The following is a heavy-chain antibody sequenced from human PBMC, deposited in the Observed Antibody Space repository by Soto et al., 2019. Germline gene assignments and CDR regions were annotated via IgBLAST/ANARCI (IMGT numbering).Heavy chain of an antibody. V-gene: IGHV1-69*12. CDR3: AKEDGAAFKS. D-gene: IGHD6-25*01. CDR2: IFPLVAMV. Sequence: QIHLVQSGAEMKKPGSSVKVSCKVSGGDLTNSGISWVRQAPGQGLEWMGGIFPLVAMVDYSQKFQGRVTITADEPTNTAYMDLGSLRSDATAFYYCAKEDGAAFKSWCQGPIVIVSS. J-gene: IGHJ5*02. CDR1: GGDLTNSG.